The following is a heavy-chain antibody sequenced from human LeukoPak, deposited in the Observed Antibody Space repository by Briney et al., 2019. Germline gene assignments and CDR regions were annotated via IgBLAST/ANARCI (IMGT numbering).Heavy chain of an antibody. J-gene: IGHJ4*02. CDR1: GNSISSDDW. CDR3: ARRQYYDSTGYFVY. V-gene: IGHV4-4*02. D-gene: IGHD3-22*01. Sequence: SETLSLTCTVSGNSISSDDWWTWVRPPPGRGLEWIGEIYHRGSTNYNPSLKSRVTISIDKSRNQFSLMLSSVTAADTAVYYCARRQYYDSTGYFVYWGQGILVTVSS. CDR2: IYHRGST.